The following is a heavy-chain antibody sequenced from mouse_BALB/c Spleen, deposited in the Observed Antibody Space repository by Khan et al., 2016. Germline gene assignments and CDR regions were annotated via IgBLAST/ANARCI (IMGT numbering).Heavy chain of an antibody. V-gene: IGHV6-6*02. Sequence: EVKLEVSGGGLVQPGGSMKLSCVASGFTFSNYWMNWVRQSPEKGLEWVAEIRLKSNNYATHYAESVKGRFTISRDDSNSSVYLQMNNLRAADTGIYYCTRDGYFDVWGAGTTVTVSS. CDR3: TRDGYFDV. J-gene: IGHJ1*01. CDR1: GFTFSNYW. CDR2: IRLKSNNYAT.